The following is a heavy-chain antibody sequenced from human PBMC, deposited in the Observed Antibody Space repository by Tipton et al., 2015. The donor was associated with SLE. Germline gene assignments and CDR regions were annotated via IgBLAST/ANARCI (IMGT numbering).Heavy chain of an antibody. V-gene: IGHV3-30*19. CDR3: AREYSSTWYTYYYGMDV. Sequence: SLRLSCAASGFTFSSYGMHWVRQAPGKGLEWVSVTSHDGSNKYYADSVKGRFTISRDNSKNTVYLQMNSLRAEDTAVYYCAREYSSTWYTYYYGMDVWGQGTTVTVSS. CDR1: GFTFSSYG. D-gene: IGHD6-13*01. J-gene: IGHJ6*02. CDR2: TSHDGSNK.